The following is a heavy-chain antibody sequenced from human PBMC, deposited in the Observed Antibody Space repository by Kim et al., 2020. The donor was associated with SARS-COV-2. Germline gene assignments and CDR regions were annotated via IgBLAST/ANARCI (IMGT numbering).Heavy chain of an antibody. J-gene: IGHJ4*02. V-gene: IGHV4-34*01. Sequence: PSPKSRVTISVDTSKNQFSLKLSSVTAADTAVYYCARYCSGGSCYEGVDYWGQGTLVTVSS. CDR3: ARYCSGGSCYEGVDY. D-gene: IGHD2-15*01.